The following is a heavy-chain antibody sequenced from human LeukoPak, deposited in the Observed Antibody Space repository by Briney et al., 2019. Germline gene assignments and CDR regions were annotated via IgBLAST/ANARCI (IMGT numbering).Heavy chain of an antibody. D-gene: IGHD3-22*01. CDR2: FCLGRDT. CDR3: ASLTRVDSSGYLDY. V-gene: IGHV4-38-2*02. J-gene: IGHJ4*02. CDR1: GDSVTNDFF. Sequence: SETLSLTCTVSGDSVTNDFFWGWVRQPPGKELEWIGSFCLGRDTYYRPSLKSRVTISVDTSKNQFSLNLNSVTAADTAVYYCASLTRVDSSGYLDYWGQGTLVAVSS.